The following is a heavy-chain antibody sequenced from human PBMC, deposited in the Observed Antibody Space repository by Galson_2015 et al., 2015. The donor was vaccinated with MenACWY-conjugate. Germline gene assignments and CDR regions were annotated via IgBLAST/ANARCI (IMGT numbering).Heavy chain of an antibody. Sequence: SLRLSCAASGFTFSSYGMHWVRQAPGKGLEWVAVISYDGSNKYYADSVKGRFTISRDNSKNTLYLQMNSLRAEDTAVYYCAKGAGSRWFDPWGQGTLVIVSS. CDR2: ISYDGSNK. V-gene: IGHV3-30*18. J-gene: IGHJ5*02. CDR3: AKGAGSRWFDP. CDR1: GFTFSSYG. D-gene: IGHD3-10*01.